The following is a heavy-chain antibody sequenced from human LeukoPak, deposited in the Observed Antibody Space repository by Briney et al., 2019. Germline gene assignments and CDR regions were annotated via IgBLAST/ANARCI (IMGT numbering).Heavy chain of an antibody. Sequence: ASETLSLTCTVSGGSISSSSYYWGWIRQPPGKGLEWIGSIYYSGSTYYNPSLKSRVTISVDTSKNQFSLKPSSVTAADTAVYYCARPHFYDSSGFFDYWGQGTLVTVSS. CDR1: GGSISSSSYY. J-gene: IGHJ4*02. D-gene: IGHD3-22*01. V-gene: IGHV4-39*01. CDR2: IYYSGST. CDR3: ARPHFYDSSGFFDY.